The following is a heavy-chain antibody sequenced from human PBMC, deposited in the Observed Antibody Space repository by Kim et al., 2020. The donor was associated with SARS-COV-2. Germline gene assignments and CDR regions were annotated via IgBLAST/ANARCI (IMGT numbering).Heavy chain of an antibody. CDR1: GFTFDDYA. J-gene: IGHJ1*01. Sequence: GGSLRLSCAASGFTFDDYAMHWVRQAPGKGLEWVSGISWNSGSIGYADSVKGRFTISRDNAKNSLYLQMNSLRAEDTALYYCANSLYYYDSSGYYYGYFQHWGQGTLVTVSS. CDR2: ISWNSGSI. CDR3: ANSLYYYDSSGYYYGYFQH. D-gene: IGHD3-22*01. V-gene: IGHV3-9*01.